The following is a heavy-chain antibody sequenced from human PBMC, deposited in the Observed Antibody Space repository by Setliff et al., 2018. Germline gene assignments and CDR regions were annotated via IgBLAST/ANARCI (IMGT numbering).Heavy chain of an antibody. Sequence: SETLSLTCTVSGASINSGSNYWSWIRQHPGKGLEWIGYIYYSGSTYYNPSLKSRVTISVDTSKNQFSLKLSSVTAADTAVYYCARGRAGHSGHWGQGTLVTVSS. CDR3: ARGRAGHSGH. CDR2: IYYSGST. J-gene: IGHJ4*02. CDR1: GASINSGSNY. D-gene: IGHD6-19*01. V-gene: IGHV4-31*03.